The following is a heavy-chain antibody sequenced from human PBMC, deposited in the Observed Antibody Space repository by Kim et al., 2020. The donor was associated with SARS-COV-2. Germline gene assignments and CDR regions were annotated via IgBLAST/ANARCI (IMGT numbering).Heavy chain of an antibody. CDR3: AWGYYDFWSGYYYYDYMDV. D-gene: IGHD3-3*01. CDR2: IYYSGST. V-gene: IGHV4-59*08. J-gene: IGHJ6*03. Sequence: SETLSLTCTVSGGSIGSYYWSWIRQPPGKGLEWIGYIYYSGSTNYNPSLKSRVTISVDTSKNQFSLKLSSVTAADTAVYYCAWGYYDFWSGYYYYDYMDV. CDR1: GGSIGSYY.